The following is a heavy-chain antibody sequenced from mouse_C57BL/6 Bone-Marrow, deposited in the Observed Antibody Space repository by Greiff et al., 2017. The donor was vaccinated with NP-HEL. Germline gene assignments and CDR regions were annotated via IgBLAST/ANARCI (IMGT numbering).Heavy chain of an antibody. CDR3: ARRNYYGSSPLDY. CDR2: IHPNSGST. D-gene: IGHD1-1*01. Sequence: VQLQQPGAELVKPGASVKLSCKASGYTFTSYWMHWVKQRPGQGLEWIGMIHPNSGSTNYNEKFKSKATLTVDKSSSTAYMQLGSLTSEDSAVYYCARRNYYGSSPLDYWGQGTTLTVSS. V-gene: IGHV1-64*01. CDR1: GYTFTSYW. J-gene: IGHJ2*01.